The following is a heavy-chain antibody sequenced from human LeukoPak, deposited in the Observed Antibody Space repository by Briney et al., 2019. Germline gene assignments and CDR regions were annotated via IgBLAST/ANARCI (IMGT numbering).Heavy chain of an antibody. J-gene: IGHJ5*02. Sequence: ASVKVSCKASGYTFTSYAMHWVRQAPGQRLEWMGWINAGNGNTKCSQKFQGRVTITRDTSASTAYMELSSLRSEDTAVYYCARVQYFDWLNWFDPWGQGTLVTVSS. CDR3: ARVQYFDWLNWFDP. D-gene: IGHD3-9*01. CDR1: GYTFTSYA. V-gene: IGHV1-3*01. CDR2: INAGNGNT.